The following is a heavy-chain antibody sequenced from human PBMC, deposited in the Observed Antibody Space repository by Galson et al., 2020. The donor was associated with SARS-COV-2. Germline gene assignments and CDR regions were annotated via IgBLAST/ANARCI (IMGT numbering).Heavy chain of an antibody. J-gene: IGHJ4*02. V-gene: IGHV3-73*01. D-gene: IGHD6-25*01. Sequence: GGSLRLSCAASGFAFSGSAIHWVRQASGKGLEWVGRIRSKPNIYATAYAASVNDRFTVSRDDSKNTAYLQMNSLKTEDTALYYCARFVEAANYFDYWGQGALVTVSS. CDR3: ARFVEAANYFDY. CDR2: IRSKPNIYAT. CDR1: GFAFSGSA.